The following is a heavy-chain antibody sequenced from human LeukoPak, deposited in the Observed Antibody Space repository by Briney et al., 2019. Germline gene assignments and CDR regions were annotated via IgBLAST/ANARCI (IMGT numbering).Heavy chain of an antibody. CDR1: GFTFSSYC. V-gene: IGHV3-21*01. CDR3: ARIRLRPHYCSGGSCTPRGAFDI. D-gene: IGHD2-15*01. J-gene: IGHJ3*02. Sequence: GGSLRLSCAASGFTFSSYCMNWVRQAPGKGLEWVSSITSSSSYIYYADSVKGRFTISRDNAKNSLYLQMNSLRAEDTAVYYCARIRLRPHYCSGGSCTPRGAFDIWGQGTMVTVSS. CDR2: ITSSSSYI.